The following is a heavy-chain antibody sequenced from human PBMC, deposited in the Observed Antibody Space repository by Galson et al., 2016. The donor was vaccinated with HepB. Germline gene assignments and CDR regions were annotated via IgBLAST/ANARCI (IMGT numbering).Heavy chain of an antibody. Sequence: QSGAEVKKPGESLKISCQGSGYNFRNYWIAWVRDMPGKGLEWMGLIYPDDSDSRYSLPFEGQVTMSADKSTNTAYLQWSSLKASDSGIYYCARRRPDMGGTVNVFDMWGQGTTVIVSS. V-gene: IGHV5-51*01. J-gene: IGHJ3*02. CDR1: GYNFRNYW. D-gene: IGHD4-17*01. CDR2: IYPDDSDS. CDR3: ARRRPDMGGTVNVFDM.